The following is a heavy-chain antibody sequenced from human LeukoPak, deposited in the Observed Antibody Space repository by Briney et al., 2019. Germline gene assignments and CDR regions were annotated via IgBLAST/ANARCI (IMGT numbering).Heavy chain of an antibody. CDR1: GGSISISSDY. CDR3: ARHVTISGPYDASDI. D-gene: IGHD5-24*01. Sequence: SETLSLTCTVSGGSISISSDYWGWIRQPPGKGLEWIGYIYYSGGTDYNPSLKSRVTISVDTSKNQFSLKLRSVTAADTAVYYCARHVTISGPYDASDIWGQGTMVTVSP. CDR2: IYYSGGT. V-gene: IGHV4-61*05. J-gene: IGHJ3*02.